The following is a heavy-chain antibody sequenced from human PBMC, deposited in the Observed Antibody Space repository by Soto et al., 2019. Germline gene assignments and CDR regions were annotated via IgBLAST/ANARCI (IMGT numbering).Heavy chain of an antibody. CDR1: GGSLSVYY. D-gene: IGHD3-3*01. CDR2: INHSGST. V-gene: IGHV4-34*02. CDR3: AFIPARFSTFYSYMDV. Sequence: QVQLQQWGAGLLKPSETLSLTCGVYGGSLSVYYWSWIRQSPGKGLEWIGEINHSGSTNYNPSFKSRVTISVDTSKIQFSVKLTSVTAADTAVYYCAFIPARFSTFYSYMDVWGGGTTVTVSS. J-gene: IGHJ6*03.